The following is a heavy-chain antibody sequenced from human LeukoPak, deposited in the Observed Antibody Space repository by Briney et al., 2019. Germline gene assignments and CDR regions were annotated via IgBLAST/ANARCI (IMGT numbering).Heavy chain of an antibody. V-gene: IGHV3-30*02. CDR3: AKDALYSRSSHVDY. D-gene: IGHD6-13*01. Sequence: GGSLRLSCAASGFTFSRYGMHWVRQAPGKGLEWVAFIRYDGSDKYYADSVKGRFTISRDNSKNTLYLQMNSLRAEDTAVYYCAKDALYSRSSHVDYWGQGTLVTVSS. J-gene: IGHJ4*02. CDR2: IRYDGSDK. CDR1: GFTFSRYG.